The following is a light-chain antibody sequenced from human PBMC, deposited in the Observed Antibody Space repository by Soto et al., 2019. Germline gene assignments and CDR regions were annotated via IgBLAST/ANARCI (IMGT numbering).Light chain of an antibody. CDR2: CAS. Sequence: ESVLTQSPGTLSLSPGEIATLSCRASQSVSSNNLAWYQQRPGQAPRVVIYCASTRATGIPERFSGSGSGTDCTLTISRLEPEDFSVYYCQQYGRSPVTVGPGTKVDIK. CDR3: QQYGRSPVT. J-gene: IGKJ3*01. CDR1: QSVSSNN. V-gene: IGKV3-20*01.